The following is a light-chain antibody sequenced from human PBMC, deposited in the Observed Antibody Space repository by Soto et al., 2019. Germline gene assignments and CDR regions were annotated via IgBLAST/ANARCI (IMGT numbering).Light chain of an antibody. V-gene: IGLV2-14*03. CDR2: DVS. Sequence: QSALTQPASVSGSPGQSITISCTGTSSDVGGYNYVSWYQQHPGKAPEFMIYDVSSRPSGVSNRFSGSKSGNTASLTISGLQAEDEADYYCCSYTTSNTRQIVFGTGTKVTVL. J-gene: IGLJ1*01. CDR1: SSDVGGYNY. CDR3: CSYTTSNTRQIV.